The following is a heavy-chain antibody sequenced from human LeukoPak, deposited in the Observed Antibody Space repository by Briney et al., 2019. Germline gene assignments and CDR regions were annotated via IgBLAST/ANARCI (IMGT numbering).Heavy chain of an antibody. D-gene: IGHD3-10*01. V-gene: IGHV3-48*04. CDR1: GFTFSYYG. J-gene: IGHJ4*02. Sequence: GRSLRLSCAASGFTFSYYGMHWVRQAPGKGLEWVSYISSSGSNIYYADSVKGRFTISRDNAKNSLYLQMNSLRAEDTAVYYCARGGVFGDYWGQGALVTVSS. CDR3: ARGGVFGDY. CDR2: ISSSGSNI.